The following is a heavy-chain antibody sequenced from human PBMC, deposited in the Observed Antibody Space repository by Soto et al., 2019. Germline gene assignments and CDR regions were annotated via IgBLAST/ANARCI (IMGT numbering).Heavy chain of an antibody. V-gene: IGHV4-34*01. D-gene: IGHD3-10*01. J-gene: IGHJ5*02. Sequence: SETLSLTCAVYGGSFSGYYWSWIRQPPGKGLEWIGEINHSGSTNYNPSLKSRVTISVDTSKNQFSLKLSSVTAADTAVYYCARGPTLLWFGDLSNNWFDPWGQGTLVTVSS. CDR2: INHSGST. CDR3: ARGPTLLWFGDLSNNWFDP. CDR1: GGSFSGYY.